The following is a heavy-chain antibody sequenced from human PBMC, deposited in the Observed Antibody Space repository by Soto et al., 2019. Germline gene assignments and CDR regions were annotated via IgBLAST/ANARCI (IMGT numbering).Heavy chain of an antibody. CDR1: GFIFNNFA. V-gene: IGHV3-23*01. D-gene: IGHD2-21*02. CDR3: AKPSHSGDNAGSFAS. Sequence: PGGSLRLSCAASGFIFNNFAINWVRQVQGKGLEWVSGISGRGGNTLYADPMKGRFTISRDNSKNTVYLQMANLRVGDTAIYYWAKPSHSGDNAGSFASWGQGTRVTVPS. CDR2: ISGRGGNT. J-gene: IGHJ4*02.